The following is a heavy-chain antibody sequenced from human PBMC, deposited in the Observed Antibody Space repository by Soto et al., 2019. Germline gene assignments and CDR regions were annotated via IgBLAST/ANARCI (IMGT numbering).Heavy chain of an antibody. V-gene: IGHV3-74*01. J-gene: IGHJ4*02. CDR1: RFTLSTHW. CDR2: INSDGSST. CDR3: ARDNSRLYFDY. D-gene: IGHD1-26*01. Sequence: GXSLRLACAVSRFTLSTHWLHWFRQAPGKGLVWVSRINSDGSSTNYADSVKGRFTISRDNAKKTLYLQMNSLRSDDTAVYYCARDNSRLYFDYWGQGALVTVSS.